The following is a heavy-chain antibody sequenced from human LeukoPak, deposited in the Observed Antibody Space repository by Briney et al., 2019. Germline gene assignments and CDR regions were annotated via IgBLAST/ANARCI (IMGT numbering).Heavy chain of an antibody. J-gene: IGHJ6*02. Sequence: SETLSLTCAVYGGSFSGYYWSWIRQPPGKGLEWIGEINHSGSANYNPSLKSRVTISVDTSKNQFSLKLSSVTAADTAVYYCARGFYYDSSGYRMDVWGQGTTVTVSS. D-gene: IGHD3-22*01. CDR1: GGSFSGYY. CDR3: ARGFYYDSSGYRMDV. CDR2: INHSGSA. V-gene: IGHV4-34*01.